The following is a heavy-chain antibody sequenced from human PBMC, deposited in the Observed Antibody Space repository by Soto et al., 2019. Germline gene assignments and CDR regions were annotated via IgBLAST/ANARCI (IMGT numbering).Heavy chain of an antibody. CDR3: ARHGRIAAAGTLLTIQYYYYYMDV. J-gene: IGHJ6*03. Sequence: SETLSLTCTVSGGSISSYYWSWIRQPPGKGLEWIGYIYYSGSTNYNPSLKSRVTISVDTSKNQFSLKLSSVTAADTAVYYCARHGRIAAAGTLLTIQYYYYYMDVWGKGTTVTVSS. D-gene: IGHD6-13*01. CDR2: IYYSGST. CDR1: GGSISSYY. V-gene: IGHV4-59*08.